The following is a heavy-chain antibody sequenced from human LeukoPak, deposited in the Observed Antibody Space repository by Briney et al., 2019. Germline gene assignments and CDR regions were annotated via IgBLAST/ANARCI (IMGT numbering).Heavy chain of an antibody. J-gene: IGHJ5*02. CDR2: ISGSGGST. V-gene: IGHV3-23*01. Sequence: PGGSLRLSCAASGFTFSSYAMSWVRQAPGKGLEWVSAISGSGGSTYYADSVKGRFTISRDNSKNTLYPQMNSLRAEDTAVYYCAKELLGYSYGYGVYNWFDPWGQGTLVTVSS. CDR1: GFTFSSYA. D-gene: IGHD5-18*01. CDR3: AKELLGYSYGYGVYNWFDP.